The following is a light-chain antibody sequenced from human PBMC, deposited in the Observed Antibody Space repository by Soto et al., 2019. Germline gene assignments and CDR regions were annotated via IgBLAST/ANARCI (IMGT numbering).Light chain of an antibody. J-gene: IGLJ1*01. Sequence: HSVLTQPPSVSGAPGQRVTISCTGSSSNIGAGYDVQWYQQLPGTAPKLLMYGNTNRPSGVPDRFSGSKSGTSASLAITGLQAEDEADYYCQSYDSSLTALYVFGTGTELTVL. V-gene: IGLV1-40*01. CDR1: SSNIGAGYD. CDR3: QSYDSSLTALYV. CDR2: GNT.